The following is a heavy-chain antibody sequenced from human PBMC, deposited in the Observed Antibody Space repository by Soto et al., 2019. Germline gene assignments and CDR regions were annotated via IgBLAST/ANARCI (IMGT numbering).Heavy chain of an antibody. J-gene: IGHJ4*02. CDR3: TRHWNYYDSSGFYYFDY. CDR2: IRSKANSYAT. V-gene: IGHV3-73*01. Sequence: PGGSLRLSCAASGFTFSGSAMHWVRQASGKGLEWVGRIRSKANSYATAYAASVKGRFTISRDDSKNTAYLQMNSLKTEDTAVYYCTRHWNYYDSSGFYYFDYWGQGTLVTVSS. D-gene: IGHD3-22*01. CDR1: GFTFSGSA.